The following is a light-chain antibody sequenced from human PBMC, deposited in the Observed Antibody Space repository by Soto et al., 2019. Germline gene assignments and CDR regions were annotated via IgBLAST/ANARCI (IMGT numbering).Light chain of an antibody. J-gene: IGLJ2*01. CDR3: KSYTSISTRV. CDR1: SSDVGSYNY. CDR2: EVN. Sequence: QSVLTQPASVSGAPGQSITISCTGTSSDVGSYNYVSWYQQLPGKAPKLMIYEVNNRPSGVSNRFSGSKSGNTASLTISGLQAEDEANYYCKSYTSISTRVFGGGTKLTVL. V-gene: IGLV2-14*01.